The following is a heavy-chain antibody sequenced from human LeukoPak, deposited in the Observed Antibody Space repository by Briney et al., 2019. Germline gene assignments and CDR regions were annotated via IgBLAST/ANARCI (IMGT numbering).Heavy chain of an antibody. J-gene: IGHJ4*02. D-gene: IGHD4-23*01. V-gene: IGHV4-59*12. CDR3: ATMDYGGNYIDY. CDR1: GGSISNYY. CDR2: VYYSGTT. Sequence: PSETLALTCTVSGGSISNYYWNWIRQPPGKGLEWIGYVYYSGTTNYNPSLTSRVTISVDTSKNQFSLKLSSVTAADTAVYYCATMDYGGNYIDYCGQGTLVTVSS.